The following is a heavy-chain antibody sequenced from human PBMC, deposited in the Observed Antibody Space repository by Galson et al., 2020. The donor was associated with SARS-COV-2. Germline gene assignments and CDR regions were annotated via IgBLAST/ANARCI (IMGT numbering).Heavy chain of an antibody. CDR2: IYYSVST. D-gene: IGHD3-9*01. V-gene: IGHV4-30-4*08. J-gene: IGHJ5*01. Sequence: SQTLSLPCNVSGDSINSGNNYWGWIRQPPGKGLEWVGHIYYSVSTYYNPSLKSRVAISLDTSKSQFSLRLSSLTAADTAVYYCARFPFLVMALDSWGQGIPGTVSS. CDR1: GDSINSGNNY. CDR3: ARFPFLVMALDS.